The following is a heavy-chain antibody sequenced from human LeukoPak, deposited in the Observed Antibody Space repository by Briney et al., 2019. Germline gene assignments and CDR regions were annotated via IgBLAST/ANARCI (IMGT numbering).Heavy chain of an antibody. D-gene: IGHD3-3*01. CDR3: AREGGRFDFWSGYYY. Sequence: SETLSLTCTVSGGSISSYYWSWIRQPAGKGLEWIGRIYGSGSTNYNPSLRSRVTMSVDTSKSQFSLKLSSVTAADTVVYYCAREGGRFDFWSGYYYWGQGTLVTVSS. V-gene: IGHV4-4*07. J-gene: IGHJ4*02. CDR2: IYGSGST. CDR1: GGSISSYY.